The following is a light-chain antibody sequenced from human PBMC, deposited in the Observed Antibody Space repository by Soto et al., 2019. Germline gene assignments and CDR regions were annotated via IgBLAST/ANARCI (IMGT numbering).Light chain of an antibody. CDR2: GVS. Sequence: QSALTQPRSVSGSPGQSVTISCTGTNSDVGGYNLISWYQQLPGKAPKLIISGVSHRPSGVPDRFSGSKSGNTASLTISGLQADDEADYHCFSFTTTSTHVFGTGTKLTVL. CDR3: FSFTTTSTHV. V-gene: IGLV2-11*01. J-gene: IGLJ1*01. CDR1: NSDVGGYNL.